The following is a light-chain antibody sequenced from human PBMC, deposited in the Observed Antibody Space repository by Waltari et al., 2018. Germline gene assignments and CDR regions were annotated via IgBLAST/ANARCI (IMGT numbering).Light chain of an antibody. J-gene: IGKJ2*01. V-gene: IGKV1-39*01. CDR2: AAF. CDR3: QQSYSNPKT. CDR1: QIISNY. Sequence: DIQMTQSPSSLSASVGDRVTITCRASQIISNYLNWYQQKPGKAPKLLIYAAFTLQSGVSSRCSGGGSGTDFTLTISRLQPEDFATYDCQQSYSNPKTFGQGTKLEI.